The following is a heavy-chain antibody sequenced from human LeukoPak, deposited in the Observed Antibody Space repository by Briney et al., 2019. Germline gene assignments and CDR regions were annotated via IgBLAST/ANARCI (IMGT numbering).Heavy chain of an antibody. CDR2: IYTSGNT. D-gene: IGHD3-10*01. V-gene: IGHV4-4*07. CDR3: ARVQARDYYYYYYMDV. CDR1: GGSISSYY. J-gene: IGHJ6*03. Sequence: SETLSLTCTVSGGSISSYYWSWIRQPAGKGLEWIGHIYTSGNTNYNPSLKSRVTMSVGTSKNQFSLKLSSVTAADTAVYYCARVQARDYYYYYYMDVWGKGTTVTVSS.